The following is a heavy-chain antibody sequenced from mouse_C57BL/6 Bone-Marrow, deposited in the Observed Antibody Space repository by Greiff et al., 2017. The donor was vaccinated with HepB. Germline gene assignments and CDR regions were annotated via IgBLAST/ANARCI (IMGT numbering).Heavy chain of an antibody. J-gene: IGHJ3*01. D-gene: IGHD3-1*01. CDR3: ARRASLLSWFAY. CDR2: IDPSDSSI. Sequence: QVQLQQSGAEFVQPGASVKLSCKASGYTFTSYWMQWVKQRPGQGLEWIGEIDPSDSSIYYNQKFKGQATLTVDTYSSTAYMQISSLTSEDSAVYYWARRASLLSWFAYWGQGTLVTVSA. V-gene: IGHV1-50*01. CDR1: GYTFTSYW.